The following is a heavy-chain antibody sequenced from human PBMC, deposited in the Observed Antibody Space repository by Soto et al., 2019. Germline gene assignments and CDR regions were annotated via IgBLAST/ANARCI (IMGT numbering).Heavy chain of an antibody. CDR1: GDSISSDKW. J-gene: IGHJ4*02. V-gene: IGHV4-4*02. D-gene: IGHD2-21*02. CDR2: IYHSGRT. CDR3: ARGGDWKFEY. Sequence: QVQLQESGPGLVKPSGTLSLTCAVSGDSISSDKWWSWVRQPPGKGLKWIGEIYHSGRTNCNPSLKGRITMSVEKSKNQFSRELSSMTAADTAVYYCARGGDWKFEYWGQGSLFTVSS.